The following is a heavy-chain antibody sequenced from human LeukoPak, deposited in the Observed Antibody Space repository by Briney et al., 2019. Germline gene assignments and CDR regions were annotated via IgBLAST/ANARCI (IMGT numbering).Heavy chain of an antibody. CDR1: GFTFNNYA. J-gene: IGHJ6*03. D-gene: IGHD2-2*01. CDR3: ARGVRGSTSHNYYYYYYMDV. Sequence: LRLSCAASGFTFNNYAMNWVRQAPGKGLEWIGEINHSGSTNYNPSLKSRVTISVDTSKNQFSLKLSSVTAADTAVYYCARGVRGSTSHNYYYYYYMDVWGKGTTVTVSS. CDR2: INHSGST. V-gene: IGHV4-34*01.